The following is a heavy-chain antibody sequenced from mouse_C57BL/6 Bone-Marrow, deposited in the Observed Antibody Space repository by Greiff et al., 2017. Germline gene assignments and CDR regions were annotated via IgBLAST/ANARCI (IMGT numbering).Heavy chain of an antibody. Sequence: QVQLKQSGAELARPGASVKLSCKASGYTFTSYGLSWVTQRTRQGLEWIGEIYPSSGNTYDNEKFKGKATLTADNSSSTADMALRSLTSEDSAVYFCARHYSNPFDDWGQGTTRTVSS. CDR3: ARHYSNPFDD. CDR2: IYPSSGNT. CDR1: GYTFTSYG. D-gene: IGHD2-5*01. J-gene: IGHJ2*01. V-gene: IGHV1-81*01.